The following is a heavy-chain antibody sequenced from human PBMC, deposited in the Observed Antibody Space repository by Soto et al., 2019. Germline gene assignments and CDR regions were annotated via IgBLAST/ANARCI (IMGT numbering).Heavy chain of an antibody. J-gene: IGHJ3*01. Sequence: VSVKVSCKASGYSFSRYNIHWVRQAPGQGLEWMGVVNPSSGSTSYAQKFQGRVTMTRDTSTSTVYMELSSLRSEDAAVHFCARWAPDAFHVWGQGTLVTV. CDR2: VNPSSGST. CDR1: GYSFSRYN. CDR3: ARWAPDAFHV. V-gene: IGHV1-46*01.